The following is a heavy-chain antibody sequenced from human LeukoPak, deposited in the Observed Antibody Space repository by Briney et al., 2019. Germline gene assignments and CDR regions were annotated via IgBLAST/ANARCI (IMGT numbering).Heavy chain of an antibody. CDR2: IYYSGST. Sequence: SETLSLTCIVSGGSISSYYWSWIRQPPGKRLEWIGYIYYSGSTNYNPSFRSRVTISVDTSKNQFSLKLSSVTAADTAVYYCATYCSGGSCYRGMDVWGQGTTVTVSS. J-gene: IGHJ6*02. D-gene: IGHD2-15*01. CDR3: ATYCSGGSCYRGMDV. CDR1: GGSISSYY. V-gene: IGHV4-59*08.